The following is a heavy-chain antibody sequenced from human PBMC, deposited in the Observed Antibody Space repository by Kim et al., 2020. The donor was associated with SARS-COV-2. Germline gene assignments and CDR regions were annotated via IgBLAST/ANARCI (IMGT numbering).Heavy chain of an antibody. CDR2: IWYDGSNK. CDR1: GFTFSRNG. D-gene: IGHD3-10*01. CDR3: ARDGGYYGSGSYEPLAY. V-gene: IGHV3-33*01. J-gene: IGHJ4*02. Sequence: GGSLRLSCAASGFTFSRNGMHWVRQAPGKGLEWVAIIWYDGSNKYYADSVKGRFTISRDNSKNTLYLQMNSLRAEDTAVYYCARDGGYYGSGSYEPLAYWGQGTLDTVSS.